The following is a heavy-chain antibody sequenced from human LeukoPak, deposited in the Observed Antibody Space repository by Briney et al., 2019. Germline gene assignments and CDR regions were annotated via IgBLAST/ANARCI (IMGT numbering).Heavy chain of an antibody. J-gene: IGHJ4*02. CDR3: ARETAAGTYYFDY. Sequence: SQTLSLTCTVSGGSISSGSYYWSWIRQPAGKGLEWIGRIYTSGSTNYNPSLKSRVTISVDTSKNQFSLKLSSVTAADTAVYYCARETAAGTYYFDYWGQGTLVTVSS. CDR1: GGSISSGSYY. D-gene: IGHD6-13*01. CDR2: IYTSGST. V-gene: IGHV4-61*02.